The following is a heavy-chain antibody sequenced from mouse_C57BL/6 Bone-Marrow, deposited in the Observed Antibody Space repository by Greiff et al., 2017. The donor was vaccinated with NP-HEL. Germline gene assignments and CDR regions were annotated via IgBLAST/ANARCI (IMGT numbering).Heavy chain of an antibody. D-gene: IGHD1-1*01. CDR2: IRLKSDNYAT. V-gene: IGHV6-3*01. CDR1: GFTFSNYW. CDR3: TGYNGTPFAY. Sequence: EVKLMESGGGLVQPGGSMKLSCVASGFTFSNYWMNWVRQSPEKGLEWVAQIRLKSDNYATHYAESVKGRFTISRDDSKSSVYLQMNNLRAEDTGIYYCTGYNGTPFAYWGQGTLVTVSA. J-gene: IGHJ3*01.